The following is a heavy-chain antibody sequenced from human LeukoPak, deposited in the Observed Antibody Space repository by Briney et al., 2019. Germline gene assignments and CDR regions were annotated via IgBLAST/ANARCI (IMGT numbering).Heavy chain of an antibody. D-gene: IGHD3-3*01. CDR3: ARENVLRFLEWLSYNWFDP. V-gene: IGHV4-34*01. Sequence: SETLSLTCAVYGGSFSGYYWSWIRQPPGKGLEWIGEINHSGSTNYNPSLKSRVTISVDTSKSQFSLKLSSVTAADTAVYYCARENVLRFLEWLSYNWFDPWGQGTLVTVSS. J-gene: IGHJ5*02. CDR1: GGSFSGYY. CDR2: INHSGST.